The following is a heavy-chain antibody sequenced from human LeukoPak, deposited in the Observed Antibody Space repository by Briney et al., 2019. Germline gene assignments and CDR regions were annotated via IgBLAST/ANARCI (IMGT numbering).Heavy chain of an antibody. Sequence: PGGSLRLSCAASGFTFNRHWMSWVRQAPGKGLEWVAFIRYDGSNKYYADSVKGRFTISRDNSKNTLYLQMNSLRAEDTAVYYCARGTPSSSGWLYYGMDVWGQGTTVTVSS. V-gene: IGHV3-30*02. D-gene: IGHD6-19*01. J-gene: IGHJ6*02. CDR3: ARGTPSSSGWLYYGMDV. CDR1: GFTFNRHW. CDR2: IRYDGSNK.